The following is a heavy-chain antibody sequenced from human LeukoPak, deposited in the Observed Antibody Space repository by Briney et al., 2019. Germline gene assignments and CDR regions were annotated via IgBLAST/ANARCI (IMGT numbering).Heavy chain of an antibody. D-gene: IGHD2-15*01. CDR2: IYYSGST. J-gene: IGHJ4*02. Sequence: SETLSLTCAVYGGSFSGYYWSWIRQSPGKGLEWIGSIYYSGSTYYNPSLKSRVTISVDTSKNQFSLKLSSVTAADTAVYYCARVARYCSGGSCQYWGQGTLVTVSS. V-gene: IGHV4-34*01. CDR1: GGSFSGYY. CDR3: ARVARYCSGGSCQY.